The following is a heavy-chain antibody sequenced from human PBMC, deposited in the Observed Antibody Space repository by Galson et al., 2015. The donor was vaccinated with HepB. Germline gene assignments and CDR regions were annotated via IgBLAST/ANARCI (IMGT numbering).Heavy chain of an antibody. CDR1: GFTFSGSA. V-gene: IGHV3-73*01. Sequence: SLRLSCAASGFTFSGSAIHWVRQASGKGPEWVGRIRSKANYYATLYVPSLKGRFTIPRDDSKNMAYLHMRSLKTEDTAVYYCIRLGDLSGYSSRWGQGTLVTVSS. CDR2: IRSKANYYAT. CDR3: IRLGDLSGYSSR. D-gene: IGHD2-2*01. J-gene: IGHJ4*02.